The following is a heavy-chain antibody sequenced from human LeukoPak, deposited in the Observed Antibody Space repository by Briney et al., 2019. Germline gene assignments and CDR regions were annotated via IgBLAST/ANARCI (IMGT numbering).Heavy chain of an antibody. CDR3: AREEDWAAAAASFDY. CDR2: INANTGDP. CDR1: GFTFRNYG. J-gene: IGHJ4*02. Sequence: GASVKVSCKASGFTFRNYGMHWVRQAPGQRLEWMGWINANTGDPTYAQGFTGRFVFSLDTSVTTAYLQISSLKAEDTAVYYCAREEDWAAAAASFDYWGQGTLVTVSS. V-gene: IGHV7-4-1*02. D-gene: IGHD6-13*01.